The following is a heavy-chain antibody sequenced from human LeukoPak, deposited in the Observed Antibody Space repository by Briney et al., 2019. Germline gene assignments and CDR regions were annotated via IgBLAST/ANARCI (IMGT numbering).Heavy chain of an antibody. V-gene: IGHV1-46*01. D-gene: IGHD5-18*01. CDR3: ARDWETSTAMEPPGY. Sequence: GASVKVSCKASGYTFTSYYMHWVRQAPGQGLEWMGIINPSGGSTSYAQKFQGRVTMTRDTSTSTVYMELSSLRSEDTAVYYCARDWETSTAMEPPGYWGQGTLVTVSS. J-gene: IGHJ4*02. CDR1: GYTFTSYY. CDR2: INPSGGST.